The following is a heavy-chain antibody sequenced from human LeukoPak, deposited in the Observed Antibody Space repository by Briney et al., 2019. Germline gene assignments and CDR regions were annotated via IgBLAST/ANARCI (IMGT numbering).Heavy chain of an antibody. CDR1: GYSISSGYY. J-gene: IGHJ5*02. D-gene: IGHD2-15*01. CDR3: ARRMRYCSGGSCYSLRFDP. CDR2: IYHSGST. Sequence: PSETLSLTCTVSGYSISSGYYRGWIRQPPGKGLEWIGSIYHSGSTYYNPSLKSRVTISVDTSKNQFSLKLSSVTAADTAVYYCARRMRYCSGGSCYSLRFDPWGQGTLVTVSS. V-gene: IGHV4-38-2*02.